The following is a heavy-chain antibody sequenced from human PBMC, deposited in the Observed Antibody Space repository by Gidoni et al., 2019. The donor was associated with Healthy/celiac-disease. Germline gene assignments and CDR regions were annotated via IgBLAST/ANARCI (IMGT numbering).Heavy chain of an antibody. D-gene: IGHD2-15*01. V-gene: IGHV3-48*02. CDR1: GFTFSSSS. Sequence: EVQLVESGGGLVQPGGSLRLSCAASGFTFSSSSMNWVRQAPGKWLEWVSYSSSSSSTIYYADSVKGRFTISRDNAKNSLYLQMNSLRDEDTAVYYCARGAHRSRDYYYGMDVWGQGTTVTVSS. CDR2: SSSSSSTI. CDR3: ARGAHRSRDYYYGMDV. J-gene: IGHJ6*02.